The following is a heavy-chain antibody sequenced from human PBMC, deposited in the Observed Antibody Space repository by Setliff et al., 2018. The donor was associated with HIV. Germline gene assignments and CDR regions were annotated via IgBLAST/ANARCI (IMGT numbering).Heavy chain of an antibody. V-gene: IGHV3-33*06. J-gene: IGHJ6*02. CDR2: ICYDGSNK. D-gene: IGHD1-1*01. CDR3: AKSGVRPHPTHDYYYYGLDV. CDR1: GFTFSSYG. Sequence: GGSLRLSCAASGFTFSSYGMHWVRQAPGKGLEWVAVICYDGSNKYYADSVKGRFTISRDNSKNMLYLQMNSLRAEDTAVYYCAKSGVRPHPTHDYYYYGLDVWGQGTTVTVSS.